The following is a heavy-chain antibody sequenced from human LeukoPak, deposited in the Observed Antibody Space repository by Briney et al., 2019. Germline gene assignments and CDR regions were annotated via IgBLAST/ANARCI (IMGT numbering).Heavy chain of an antibody. CDR1: GGSISSSSYY. J-gene: IGHJ4*02. Sequence: SETLSLTCTVSGGSISSSSYYWGWIRQPPGKGLEWIGSIYYSGSTYYNPSLKSRVTISVDTSKNQFSLKLSSVTAADTAVYYCARALDDVVAVDYWGQGTLVTVSS. CDR2: IYYSGST. V-gene: IGHV4-39*01. CDR3: ARALDDVVAVDY. D-gene: IGHD2-15*01.